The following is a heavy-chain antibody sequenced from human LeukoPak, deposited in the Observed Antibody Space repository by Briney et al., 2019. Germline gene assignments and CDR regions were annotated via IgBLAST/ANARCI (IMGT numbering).Heavy chain of an antibody. D-gene: IGHD2-2*01. J-gene: IGHJ3*02. V-gene: IGHV3-48*01. CDR2: ISSRSFSI. CDR3: ARDGGTSWDAFDI. CDR1: GFNFSSYS. Sequence: GGSLRLSCVASGFNFSSYSMKWVRQAPGKGLEWVSYISSRSFSIFYADSVKGRFTISRDNGKNSLYLQMNSLRAEDTAVYYCARDGGTSWDAFDIWGQGTMVTVSS.